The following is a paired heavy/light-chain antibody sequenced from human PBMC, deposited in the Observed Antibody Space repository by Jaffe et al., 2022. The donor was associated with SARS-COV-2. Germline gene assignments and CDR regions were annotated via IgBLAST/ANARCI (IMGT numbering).Heavy chain of an antibody. V-gene: IGHV1-69*01. CDR1: GGTFSSYA. D-gene: IGHD6-13*01. Sequence: QVQLVQSGAEVKKPGSSVKVSCKASGGTFSSYAISWVRQAPGQGLEWMGGIIPIFGTANYAQKFQGRVTITADESTSTAYMELSSLRSEDTAVYYCARALPSPRYSSSWYAPPNYYYYYGMDVWGQGTTVTVSS. J-gene: IGHJ6*02. CDR2: IIPIFGTA. CDR3: ARALPSPRYSSSWYAPPNYYYYYGMDV.
Light chain of an antibody. J-gene: IGKJ2*01. V-gene: IGKV1-39*01. Sequence: DIQMTQSPSSLSASVGDRVTITCRASQSISSYLNWYQQKPGKAPKLLIYAASSLQSGVPSRFSGSGSGTDFTLTISSLQPEDFATYYCQQSYSTPPDTFGQGTKLEIK. CDR1: QSISSY. CDR2: AAS. CDR3: QQSYSTPPDT.